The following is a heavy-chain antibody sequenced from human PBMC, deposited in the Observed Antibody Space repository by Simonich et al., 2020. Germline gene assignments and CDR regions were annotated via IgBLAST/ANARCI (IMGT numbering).Heavy chain of an antibody. Sequence: QVQLVQSGAEVKKPGASVKVSCKASGYTFTGYYMHWVRQAPGQGLEGMGGINPNRGGTNYAQKFQGRVTMTRDTSISTAYMELSRLRSDDTAVYYCARGALTGDYYYMDVWGKGTTVTVSS. CDR1: GYTFTGYY. CDR3: ARGALTGDYYYMDV. CDR2: INPNRGGT. J-gene: IGHJ6*03. V-gene: IGHV1-2*02. D-gene: IGHD7-27*01.